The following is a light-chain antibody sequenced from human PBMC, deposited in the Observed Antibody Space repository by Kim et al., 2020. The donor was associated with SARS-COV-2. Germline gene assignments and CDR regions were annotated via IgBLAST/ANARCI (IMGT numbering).Light chain of an antibody. V-gene: IGLV1-51*01. Sequence: QSLLTQPPSISAAPGQKVTISCSGSASNIGTNHVSWYRHLPGTAPRLLIYDTRKRPSGISDRFSASKSGSSATLDISGLQTEDEGVFYCATWDTPRAALRFGGGTKVTVL. CDR1: ASNIGTNH. CDR3: ATWDTPRAALR. CDR2: DTR. J-gene: IGLJ2*01.